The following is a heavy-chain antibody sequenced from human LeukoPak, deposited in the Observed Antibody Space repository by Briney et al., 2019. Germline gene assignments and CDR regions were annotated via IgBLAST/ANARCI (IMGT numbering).Heavy chain of an antibody. D-gene: IGHD3-10*01. CDR3: ARVMVRGVSFLNY. Sequence: ASVKVSCKASGYTFTSYDINWVRQATGQGLEWMGWMNPNSGNTGYAQKFQGRVTITRNTSISTAYMELSSLRSEDTGVYYCARVMVRGVSFLNYWGQGTLVTVSS. CDR2: MNPNSGNT. J-gene: IGHJ4*02. CDR1: GYTFTSYD. V-gene: IGHV1-8*03.